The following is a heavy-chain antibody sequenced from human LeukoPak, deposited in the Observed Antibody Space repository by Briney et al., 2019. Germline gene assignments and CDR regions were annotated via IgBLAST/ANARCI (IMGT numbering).Heavy chain of an antibody. Sequence: ASVKVSCKASGGTFSSYAISWVRQAPGQGLEWMGRIIPIFGIANYAQKFQGRVTITADKSTSTAYMELSSLRSEDTAVYYCAREEGFLFDYWGQGTLVTVSS. V-gene: IGHV1-69*04. D-gene: IGHD3-3*01. CDR3: AREEGFLFDY. CDR2: IIPIFGIA. CDR1: GGTFSSYA. J-gene: IGHJ4*02.